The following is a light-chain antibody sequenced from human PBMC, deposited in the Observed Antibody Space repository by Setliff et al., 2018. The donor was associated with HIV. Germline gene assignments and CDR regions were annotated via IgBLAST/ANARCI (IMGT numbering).Light chain of an antibody. CDR1: SSDVGAYNS. CDR3: TSYTSSSTDV. J-gene: IGLJ1*01. CDR2: DVS. V-gene: IGLV2-14*03. Sequence: QSALAQPASVSGSPGQSITISCPGTSSDVGAYNSVSWYQQHPGKAPKLTIYDVSDRPSGVSNRFSGSKSGNTASLTISGLQAEDEADYYCTSYTSSSTDVLGTGTKGTVL.